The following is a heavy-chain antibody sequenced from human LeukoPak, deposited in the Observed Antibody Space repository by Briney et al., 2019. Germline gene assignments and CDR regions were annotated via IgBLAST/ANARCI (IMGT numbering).Heavy chain of an antibody. J-gene: IGHJ5*02. CDR3: ARVSYNGFDP. Sequence: SETLSLTCTVSVGSISTYYWSWIRQPPGKGLEWIGYISYSGSTNYNPSLKSRVTISVDTSKNQFSLKLNSVTAADTAVYYCARVSYNGFDPWGQGTLVTVSS. CDR2: ISYSGST. V-gene: IGHV4-59*08. D-gene: IGHD5-18*01. CDR1: VGSISTYY.